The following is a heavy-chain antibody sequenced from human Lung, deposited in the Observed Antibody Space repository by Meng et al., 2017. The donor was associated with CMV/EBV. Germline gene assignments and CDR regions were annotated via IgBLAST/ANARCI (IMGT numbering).Heavy chain of an antibody. V-gene: IGHV4-31*03. J-gene: IGHJ5*02. CDR1: GGSISSGGYY. CDR2: IHSSGST. Sequence: VPREESGPGLVNPSQTLSLTCTVSGGSISSGGYYWSWIRQHPGKGLEWIGYIHSSGSTYYNPSLRSRLTISVDTSKNQFSLKLSSVTAADTAVYYCARASYGSGSPLGESWFDPWGQGTLVTVSS. D-gene: IGHD3-10*01. CDR3: ARASYGSGSPLGESWFDP.